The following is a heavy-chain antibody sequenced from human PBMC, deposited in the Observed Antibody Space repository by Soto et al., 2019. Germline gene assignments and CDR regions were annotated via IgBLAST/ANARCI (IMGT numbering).Heavy chain of an antibody. J-gene: IGHJ5*02. CDR3: GRVHWFGDRAKWVDP. V-gene: IGHV4-31*03. CDR1: GGSIINGGFF. CDR2: IFYSGST. Sequence: QVQLQESGPGLVKPSQTLSLACTVSGGSIINGGFFWGWIRQSPGKSLEWIAYIFYSGSTYYNPSLKSRVTPSVDTSTNQFSLNLMSVTAADTAVYYCGRVHWFGDRAKWVDPWGPGTLVTVSS. D-gene: IGHD3-10*01.